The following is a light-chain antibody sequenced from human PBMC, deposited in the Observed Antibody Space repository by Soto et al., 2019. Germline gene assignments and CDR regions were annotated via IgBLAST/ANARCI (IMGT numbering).Light chain of an antibody. Sequence: DIQMTQSPSTLSASVGDRVTITCRASQSVNSWLAWYQQKPGKAPKLLIYKASTLESGVPSRFCGSGSGTEFTLTISSLQPDDFATYYCQQHNDYPLTFGGGTKVEIK. J-gene: IGKJ4*01. CDR3: QQHNDYPLT. CDR2: KAS. V-gene: IGKV1-5*03. CDR1: QSVNSW.